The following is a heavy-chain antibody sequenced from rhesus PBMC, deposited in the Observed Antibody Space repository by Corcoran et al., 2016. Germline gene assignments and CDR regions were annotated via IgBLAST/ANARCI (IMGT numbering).Heavy chain of an antibody. Sequence: QVQLQESGPGLVQPSETLSLTCAVTGGSFRSYWWCWIRPPPGHGREWIGEINGNSGSTDYNPSLKSRVTISKDASKNQFSLKLSSVTAADTAVYYCARYRETYSSWSPYNRFDVWGPGVLVTVSS. CDR2: INGNSGST. V-gene: IGHV4-80*01. CDR3: ARYRETYSSWSPYNRFDV. CDR1: GGSFRSYW. J-gene: IGHJ5-1*01. D-gene: IGHD6-13*01.